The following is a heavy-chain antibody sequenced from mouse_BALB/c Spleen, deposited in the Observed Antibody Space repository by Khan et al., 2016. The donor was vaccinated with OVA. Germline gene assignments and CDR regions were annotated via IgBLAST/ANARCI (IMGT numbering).Heavy chain of an antibody. CDR3: VRDGAYHRNDGWFAY. CDR2: INPSNGYT. CDR1: GYTFTSYT. Sequence: VRLQQSGAELARPGASVKMSCTASGYTFTSYTIHWIKLRPGQGLEWIGFINPSNGYTNYNQKFKDKATLTADKSSTTVYMQLSSLTSDESTVYNSVRDGAYHRNDGWFAYWGQGTLVTVSA. J-gene: IGHJ3*01. D-gene: IGHD2-14*01. V-gene: IGHV1-4*01.